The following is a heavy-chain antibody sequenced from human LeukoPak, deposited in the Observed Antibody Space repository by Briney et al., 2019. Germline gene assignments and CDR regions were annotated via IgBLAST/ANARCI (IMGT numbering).Heavy chain of an antibody. J-gene: IGHJ3*02. CDR2: IYYSGST. D-gene: IGHD3-16*02. Sequence: SETLSLTCTVSGGSISSGGYYWSWIRQHPGKGLEWIGYIYYSGSTYYSPSLKSRVTISVDTSKNQFSLKLSSVTAADTAVYYCARDGYRDAFDIWGQGTMVTVSS. V-gene: IGHV4-31*03. CDR1: GGSISSGGYY. CDR3: ARDGYRDAFDI.